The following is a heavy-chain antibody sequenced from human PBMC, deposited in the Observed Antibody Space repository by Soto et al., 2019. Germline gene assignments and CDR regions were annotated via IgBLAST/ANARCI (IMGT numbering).Heavy chain of an antibody. CDR1: GFTFSNYA. Sequence: EVQLLESGGGLVQPGGSLRLSCAASGFTFSNYAMSWVRQAPGKGLEWVSAINNGGDTYYADSVKGRFTSSRDNSKNMLSLQMTRLRAEDTAVYYCAKEGKEAAFYLWGQVTRVTVSS. J-gene: IGHJ3*01. CDR2: INNGGDT. V-gene: IGHV3-23*01. CDR3: AKEGKEAAFYL.